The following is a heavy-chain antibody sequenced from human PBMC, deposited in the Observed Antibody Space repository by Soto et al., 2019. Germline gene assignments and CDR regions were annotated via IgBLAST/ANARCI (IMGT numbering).Heavy chain of an antibody. J-gene: IGHJ6*02. CDR2: IYWDDDE. Sequence: ITLKESGPTLVKPTQTLTLTCTFSGFSLNTGGVGVGWVRQPRGKAMEWRALIYWDDDERYRPSLRSSLNITKDTINNQVVLTMTNMDPEDTATYYCVRNWRYYGGDYYYGMDAWGQGTTVTVSS. D-gene: IGHD3-10*01. CDR3: VRNWRYYGGDYYYGMDA. V-gene: IGHV2-5*02. CDR1: GFSLNTGGVG.